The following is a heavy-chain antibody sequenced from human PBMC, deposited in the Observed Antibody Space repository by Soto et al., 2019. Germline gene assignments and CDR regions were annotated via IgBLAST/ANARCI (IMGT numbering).Heavy chain of an antibody. CDR2: ISSSSSYI. CDR1: GFTFSSYS. V-gene: IGHV3-21*01. J-gene: IGHJ6*02. CDR3: ARDLVVVPAAIAARQPYYYYGMDV. D-gene: IGHD2-2*01. Sequence: GGSLRLSCAASGFTFSSYSMNWVRQAPGKGLEWVSSISSSSSYIYYADSVKGRFTISRDNAKNSLYLQMNSLRAEDTAVYYCARDLVVVPAAIAARQPYYYYGMDVWAQRTTVTVSS.